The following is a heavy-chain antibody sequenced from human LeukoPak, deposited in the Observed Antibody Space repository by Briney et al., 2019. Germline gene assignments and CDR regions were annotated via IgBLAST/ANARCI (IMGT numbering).Heavy chain of an antibody. CDR3: ARERRQLIYDTLDI. V-gene: IGHV3-13*01. CDR1: GFTFSSYD. Sequence: PGGSLRLSCAASGFTFSSYDMHWVRQGTGKGLEWVSAIGTGGDTYYSGSVKGRFTISRENAKNSLYLQMNSLRAGDTAVYYCARERRQLIYDTLDIWGQETMVTVS. D-gene: IGHD6-13*01. CDR2: IGTGGDT. J-gene: IGHJ3*02.